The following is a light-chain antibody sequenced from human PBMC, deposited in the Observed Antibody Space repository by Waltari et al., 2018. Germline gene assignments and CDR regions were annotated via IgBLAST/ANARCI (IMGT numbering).Light chain of an antibody. CDR3: QKCDSAPFT. V-gene: IGKV1-27*01. J-gene: IGKJ3*01. Sequence: IQMTQSPSSLSASVGDKVTITCRASQSIGSNLAWYQQKPGKVPKLLIYAASTLQSEVPSQFSGSGSGTDFTLTISSLQPENVATYYCQKCDSAPFTFGPGTKLDIK. CDR1: QSIGSN. CDR2: AAS.